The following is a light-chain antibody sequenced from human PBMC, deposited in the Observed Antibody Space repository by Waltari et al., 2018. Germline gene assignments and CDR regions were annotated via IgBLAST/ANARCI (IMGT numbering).Light chain of an antibody. Sequence: VILTQSPATLSLSPGERATLSCRASQSVSSYLAWYHQKPGQAPRLLIYGASSRATCIPDRFSCSGSGTEFTLTISSLEPEDFAVYYCQKYSSSPWTFGQGTKVEIK. CDR3: QKYSSSPWT. CDR1: QSVSSY. CDR2: GAS. J-gene: IGKJ1*01. V-gene: IGKV3-20*01.